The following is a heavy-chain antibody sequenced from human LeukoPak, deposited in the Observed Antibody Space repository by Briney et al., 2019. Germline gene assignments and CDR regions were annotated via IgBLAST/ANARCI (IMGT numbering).Heavy chain of an antibody. CDR2: INHSGST. Sequence: SETLSLTCAVYGGSFSGYYWSWIRQPPGKGLEWIGEINHSGSTNYNPSLKSRVSISVDTSKNQFSLKLSSVTAADTAVYYCARGRWIPVYAIGQQWLVFDYWGQGTLVTVSS. D-gene: IGHD6-19*01. V-gene: IGHV4-34*01. CDR3: ARGRWIPVYAIGQQWLVFDY. J-gene: IGHJ4*02. CDR1: GGSFSGYY.